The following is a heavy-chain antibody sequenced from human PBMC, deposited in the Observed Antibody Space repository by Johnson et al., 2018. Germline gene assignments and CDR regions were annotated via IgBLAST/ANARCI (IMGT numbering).Heavy chain of an antibody. D-gene: IGHD2-2*01. CDR1: GGSFSGYY. V-gene: IGHV4-34*01. J-gene: IGHJ6*04. CDR3: AIGRVLPVYYYYYGMGV. CDR2: INHSGST. Sequence: QVQLQQWGAGLLKPSETLSLTCAVYGGSFSGYYWSWIRQPPGKGLEWIGEINHSGSTNYNPSLKSRVTISVDTSKNQFPLKQSSVTAADTAVYYCAIGRVLPVYYYYYGMGVGGKGTTVTVSS.